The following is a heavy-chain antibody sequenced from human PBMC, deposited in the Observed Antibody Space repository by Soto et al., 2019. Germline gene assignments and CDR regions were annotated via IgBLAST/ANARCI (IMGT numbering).Heavy chain of an antibody. V-gene: IGHV3-23*01. CDR1: GFTFSSYA. D-gene: IGHD5-18*01. CDR3: AKGFPPPSYDQPTIDY. CDR2: ISGSGGST. J-gene: IGHJ4*02. Sequence: EVQLLESGGGLVQPGGSLRLSCAASGFTFSSYAMSWVRQAPGKGLEWVSAISGSGGSTYYADSVKGRFTISRDNSKNTLYLKMNSLRADDTAVYYCAKGFPPPSYDQPTIDYWGQGTLVTVSS.